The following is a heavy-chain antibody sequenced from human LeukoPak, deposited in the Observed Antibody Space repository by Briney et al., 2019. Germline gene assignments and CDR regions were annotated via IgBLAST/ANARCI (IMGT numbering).Heavy chain of an antibody. D-gene: IGHD6-6*01. V-gene: IGHV1-2*04. J-gene: IGHJ4*02. CDR1: GYTFTGYY. Sequence: ASVKVSCKASGYTFTGYYMHWVRQAPGQGLEWMGWINPNSGGTNYAQKSQGWVTMTRDTSISTAYMELSRLRSDDTAVYYCARETHSSSRDFDYWGQGTLVTVSS. CDR3: ARETHSSSRDFDY. CDR2: INPNSGGT.